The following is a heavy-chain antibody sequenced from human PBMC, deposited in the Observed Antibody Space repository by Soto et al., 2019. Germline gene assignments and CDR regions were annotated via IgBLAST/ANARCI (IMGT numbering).Heavy chain of an antibody. D-gene: IGHD2-15*01. Sequence: EVQLVESGGGLVQPGGSLRLYCAASGFTVSSKYMSWVRQAPGKGLEWVSLIQSGGPTYYADSVKGRFTISRDTSENTVHLQIDSLRAEDTAIYYCARDDVLCDGGRCYGVHLDVWGKGTTVTVSS. V-gene: IGHV3-66*01. J-gene: IGHJ6*04. CDR1: GFTVSSKY. CDR2: IQSGGPT. CDR3: ARDDVLCDGGRCYGVHLDV.